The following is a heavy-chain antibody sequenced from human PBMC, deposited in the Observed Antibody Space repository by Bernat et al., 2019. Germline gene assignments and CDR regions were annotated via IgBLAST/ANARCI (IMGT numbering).Heavy chain of an antibody. CDR3: ARSTLRDFEYSRSSPWFDP. J-gene: IGHJ5*02. V-gene: IGHV4-59*01. CDR1: GGSISTYY. CDR2: IYYSGST. Sequence: QVQLQESGPGLVKPSETLSLTCTVSGGSISTYYWSWIRQPPGKGLEWIGYIYYSGSTNYSPSLKSRVTISVDTSKNQFSLKLSSVTAADTAVYYCARSTLRDFEYSRSSPWFDPWGQGTLVTVSS. D-gene: IGHD6-6*01.